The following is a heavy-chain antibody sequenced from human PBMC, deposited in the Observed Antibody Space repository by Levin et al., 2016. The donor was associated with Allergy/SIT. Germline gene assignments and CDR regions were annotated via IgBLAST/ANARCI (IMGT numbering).Heavy chain of an antibody. CDR3: AKDNDYYYYYGMDV. CDR2: IIPIFGTA. D-gene: IGHD2-8*01. Sequence: WVRQAPGQGLEWMGGIIPIFGTANYAQKFQGRVTITADESTSTAYMELSSLRSEDTAVYYCAKDNDYYYYYGMDVWGQGTTVTVSS. J-gene: IGHJ6*02. V-gene: IGHV1-69*01.